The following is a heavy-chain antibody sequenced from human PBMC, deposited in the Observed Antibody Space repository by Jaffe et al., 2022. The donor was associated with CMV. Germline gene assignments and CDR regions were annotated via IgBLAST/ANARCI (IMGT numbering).Heavy chain of an antibody. Sequence: QVQLVESGGGLVKPGGSLRLSCAASGFTFSDYYMSWIRQAPGKGLEWVSYISSSSSYTNYADSVKGRFTISRDNAKNSLYLQMNSLRAEDTAVYYCARDPVVDTGHAFDIWGQGTMVTVSS. J-gene: IGHJ3*02. V-gene: IGHV3-11*06. D-gene: IGHD2-15*01. CDR3: ARDPVVDTGHAFDI. CDR2: ISSSSSYT. CDR1: GFTFSDYY.